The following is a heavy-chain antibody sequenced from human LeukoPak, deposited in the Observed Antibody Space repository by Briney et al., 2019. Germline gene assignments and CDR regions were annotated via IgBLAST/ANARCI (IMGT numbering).Heavy chain of an antibody. CDR3: ARDHGRYCSGGTCYYFDY. D-gene: IGHD2-15*01. J-gene: IGHJ4*02. V-gene: IGHV6-1*01. CDR1: GDSVSSNSAA. Sequence: SQTLSLTCAISGDSVSSNSAAWNWIRQSPSRGLEWLGRTYYRSKWYNDYAVSVKSRITINPDTSKNQFSLQLNSVTPEDTAVYYCARDHGRYCSGGTCYYFDYWGQGTLVTASS. CDR2: TYYRSKWYN.